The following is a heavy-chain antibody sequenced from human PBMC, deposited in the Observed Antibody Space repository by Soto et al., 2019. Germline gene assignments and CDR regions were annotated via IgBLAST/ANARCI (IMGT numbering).Heavy chain of an antibody. Sequence: QVQLVQSGGEVKKPGASVKVSCKASGYTFTTSGVSWVRQAPGQGLEWMGWVSGYNGNTKYEENFHDRVTRTKDTXXXXXXXXXXXXXXXXXXXXXXAXAGELPYYYYGMDVWGQGTTVIVSS. CDR2: VSGYNGNT. CDR3: AXAGELPYYYYGMDV. CDR1: GYTFTTSG. V-gene: IGHV1-18*01. D-gene: IGHD1-7*01. J-gene: IGHJ6*02.